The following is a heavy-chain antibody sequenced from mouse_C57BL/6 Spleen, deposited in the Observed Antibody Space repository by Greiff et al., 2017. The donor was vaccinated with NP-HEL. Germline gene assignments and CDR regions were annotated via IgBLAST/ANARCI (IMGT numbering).Heavy chain of an antibody. CDR1: GFTFSSYA. CDR3: ARDEAGTWFAY. D-gene: IGHD4-1*01. Sequence: EVQVVESGGGLVKPGGSLKLSCAASGFTFSSYAMSWVRQTPEKRLEWVATISDGGSYTYYPDNVKGRFTISRDNAKNNLYLQMSHLKSEDTAMYYCARDEAGTWFAYWGQGTLVTVSA. J-gene: IGHJ3*01. CDR2: ISDGGSYT. V-gene: IGHV5-4*01.